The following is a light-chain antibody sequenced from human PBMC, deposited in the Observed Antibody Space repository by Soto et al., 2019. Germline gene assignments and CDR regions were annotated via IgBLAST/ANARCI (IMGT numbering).Light chain of an antibody. Sequence: ALTQPPSASGSPGQSVTLSCTGTSSDVGGYNYVSWYQQHPGKAPKLMIYEVTKRPSGVPDRFSGSKSGNTASLTVSGLQAEDEADYYCSSYAGSNSVVFGGGTKLTVL. CDR3: SSYAGSNSVV. CDR1: SSDVGGYNY. CDR2: EVT. V-gene: IGLV2-8*01. J-gene: IGLJ2*01.